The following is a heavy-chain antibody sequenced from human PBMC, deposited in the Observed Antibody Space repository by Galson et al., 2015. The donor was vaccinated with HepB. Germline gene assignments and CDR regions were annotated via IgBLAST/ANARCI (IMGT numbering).Heavy chain of an antibody. CDR2: IRYDGSNK. CDR1: GFTFSSYG. CDR3: AKDPGYSSGWYPYYFDY. J-gene: IGHJ4*02. V-gene: IGHV3-30*02. Sequence: SLRLSCAASGFTFSSYGMHWVRQAPGKGLEWVAFIRYDGSNKYYADSVKGRFTISRDNSKNTLYLQMNSLRAEDTAVYYCAKDPGYSSGWYPYYFDYWGQGTLVTVSS. D-gene: IGHD6-19*01.